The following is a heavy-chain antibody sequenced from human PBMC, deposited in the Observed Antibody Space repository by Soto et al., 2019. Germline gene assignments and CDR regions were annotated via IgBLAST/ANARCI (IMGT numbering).Heavy chain of an antibody. J-gene: IGHJ4*02. CDR3: ARRSSRAGWWYLWFDY. V-gene: IGHV4-34*01. Sequence: SETLSLTCAVYGGSFSGYYWSWIRQPPGKGLEWIGEINHSGSTNYNPSLKSRVTISVDTSKNQFSLKLSSVTAADTAVYYCARRSSRAGWWYLWFDYWGQGTLVTVSS. CDR2: INHSGST. CDR1: GGSFSGYY. D-gene: IGHD2-15*01.